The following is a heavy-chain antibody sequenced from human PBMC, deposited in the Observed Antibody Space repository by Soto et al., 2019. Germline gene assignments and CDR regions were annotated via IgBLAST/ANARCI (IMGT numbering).Heavy chain of an antibody. Sequence: PGGSLRLSCASSVFTFSSYGMHCVRHSPGKWLEWVAVISYDGSNKYYADSVKGRFTISRDNSKNTLYLQMNSLRAEDTAVYYCAKGGENIVVVLAALYHYYGMDVWDQGTTVTGSS. CDR2: ISYDGSNK. J-gene: IGHJ6*02. CDR1: VFTFSSYG. D-gene: IGHD2-15*01. V-gene: IGHV3-30*18. CDR3: AKGGENIVVVLAALYHYYGMDV.